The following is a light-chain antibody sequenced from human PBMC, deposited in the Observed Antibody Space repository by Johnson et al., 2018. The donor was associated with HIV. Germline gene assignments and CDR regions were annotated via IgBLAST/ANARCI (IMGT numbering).Light chain of an antibody. CDR2: DNN. CDR3: GTWDSSLRAEV. Sequence: QSVLTQPPSVSAAPGQKVTISCSGSSPNIGNNYVSWYQQLPGTAPKLLIYDNNKRPSGIPDRFSGSTSGTSATLGITGLQTGDEADDYCGTWDSSLRAEVLGTETKVTAL. J-gene: IGLJ1*01. V-gene: IGLV1-51*01. CDR1: SPNIGNNY.